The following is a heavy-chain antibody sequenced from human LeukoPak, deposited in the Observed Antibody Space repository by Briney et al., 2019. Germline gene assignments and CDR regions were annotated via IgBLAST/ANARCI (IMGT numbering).Heavy chain of an antibody. CDR2: ISGSGGST. J-gene: IGHJ2*01. V-gene: IGHV3-23*01. CDR3: AKSYSSSSGVPRYFDL. CDR1: GFTFSSYA. Sequence: GGSLRLSCAASGFTFSSYAMSWVRQAPGKGLEWVSAISGSGGSTYYADSVKGRFTISRDNSKNTLYLQMNSLRAEDTAVYYSAKSYSSSSGVPRYFDLWGRGTLVTVSS. D-gene: IGHD6-6*01.